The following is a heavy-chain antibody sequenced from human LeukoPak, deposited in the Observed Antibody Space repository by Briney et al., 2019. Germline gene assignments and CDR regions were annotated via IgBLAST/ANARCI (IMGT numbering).Heavy chain of an antibody. V-gene: IGHV3-9*01. CDR3: ARDWYHAIDY. CDR2: INWNSDSI. CDR1: GFTFDDYA. Sequence: GGSLRLSCAVSGFTFDDYAMHWVRQVPGKGLEWVSGINWNSDSIGYAESVKGRFTISRDNAKNTLYLQMNSLRVDDTAVYYCARDWYHAIDYWGQGTLVTVSS. D-gene: IGHD2-2*01. J-gene: IGHJ4*02.